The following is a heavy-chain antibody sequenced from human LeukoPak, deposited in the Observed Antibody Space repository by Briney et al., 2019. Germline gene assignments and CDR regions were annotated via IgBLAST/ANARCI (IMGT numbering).Heavy chain of an antibody. J-gene: IGHJ4*02. CDR3: ARHAEVTYYDFWSGYYFDY. CDR1: GGSISSSSYY. CDR2: IYYSGST. D-gene: IGHD3-3*01. Sequence: SETLSLTCTVSGGSISSSSYYWGWIRQPPGKGLEWIGSIYYSGSTYYNPSLKSRVTISVDTSKNQLSLKLSSVTAADTAVYYCARHAEVTYYDFWSGYYFDYWGQGTLVTVSS. V-gene: IGHV4-39*01.